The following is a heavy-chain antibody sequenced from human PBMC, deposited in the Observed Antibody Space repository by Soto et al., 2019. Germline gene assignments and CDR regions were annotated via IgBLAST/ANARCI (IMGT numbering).Heavy chain of an antibody. Sequence: PSETLSLTCTVSGGSISSSSYYWGWIRQPPGKGLEWIGSIYYSGSTYYNPSLKSRVTISVDTSKNQFSLKLSSVTAADTAVYYCARNLRFIDSNWFDPWGQGTLVTVSS. CDR2: IYYSGST. J-gene: IGHJ5*02. CDR1: GGSISSSSYY. D-gene: IGHD5-12*01. V-gene: IGHV4-39*01. CDR3: ARNLRFIDSNWFDP.